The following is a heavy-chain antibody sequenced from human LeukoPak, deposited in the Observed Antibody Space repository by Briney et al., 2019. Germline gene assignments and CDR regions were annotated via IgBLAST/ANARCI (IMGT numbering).Heavy chain of an antibody. V-gene: IGHV4-61*02. J-gene: IGHJ4*02. D-gene: IGHD3-3*01. CDR3: ARFYDFWSGYYFDY. CDR2: IYTSGST. Sequence: SQTLSLTCTVSGGSISSGSYYWSWIRQPAGKGLEWIGRIYTSGSTNYNPSLKSRVTISVDTSKNQLSLKLSSVTAADTAVYYCARFYDFWSGYYFDYWGQGTLVTVSS. CDR1: GGSISSGSYY.